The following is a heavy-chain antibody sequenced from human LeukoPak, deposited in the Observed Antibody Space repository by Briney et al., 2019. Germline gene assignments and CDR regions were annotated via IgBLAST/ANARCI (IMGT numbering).Heavy chain of an antibody. D-gene: IGHD3-10*01. CDR3: ARSTMVRGAKDAFDI. CDR1: GYTFTYRY. CDR2: ITPFNGNT. Sequence: SVKVSCKASGYTFTYRYLHWVRQTPGQALEWMGWITPFNGNTNYAQKFQDRVTITRDRSMSTAYMELSSLRSEDTAMYYCARSTMVRGAKDAFDIWGQGTMVTVPS. V-gene: IGHV1-45*02. J-gene: IGHJ3*02.